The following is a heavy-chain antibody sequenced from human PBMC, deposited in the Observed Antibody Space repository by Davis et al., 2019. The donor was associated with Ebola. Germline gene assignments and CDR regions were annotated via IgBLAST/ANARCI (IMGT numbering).Heavy chain of an antibody. V-gene: IGHV3-30*04. Sequence: PGGSLRLSCAASGFTFSSYAMHWVRQAPGRGLEWVAVVSYDGSIDYYADSVKGRFTISRDNSNNTLYLQMNSLRAEDTAVYYCARIVPDWYDNSGYSRNGRFDFWGQGTLVTVSS. CDR1: GFTFSSYA. D-gene: IGHD3-22*01. CDR2: VSYDGSID. CDR3: ARIVPDWYDNSGYSRNGRFDF. J-gene: IGHJ4*02.